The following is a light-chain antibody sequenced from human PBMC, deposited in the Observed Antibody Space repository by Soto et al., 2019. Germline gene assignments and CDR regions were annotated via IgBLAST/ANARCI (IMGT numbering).Light chain of an antibody. CDR2: DAS. CDR1: QSVRSY. V-gene: IGKV3-11*01. Sequence: VLTQSAATLSLSTGERATLSCRASQSVRSYLAWYQQKPGQAPRLLIYDASNRATGIPARFSGSGSGTDFTLTISSLEPEDFAVYYCQQRSNWPPTFGQGTLLEI. CDR3: QQRSNWPPT. J-gene: IGKJ5*01.